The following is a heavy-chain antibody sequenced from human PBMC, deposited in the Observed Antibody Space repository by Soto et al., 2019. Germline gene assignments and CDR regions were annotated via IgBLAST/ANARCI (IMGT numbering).Heavy chain of an antibody. Sequence: PSETLSLTCTGSGGARTRRYWTWLRQPPGKGLEWIGYISYSGSTYYNPSLKTRVTISADTSRNQFSLKLSSLIAADTAMYYCARVDPDASVHYWGQGTLVTVS. D-gene: IGHD3-16*01. J-gene: IGHJ4*02. CDR2: ISYSGST. V-gene: IGHV4-59*11. CDR1: GGARTRRY. CDR3: ARVDPDASVHY.